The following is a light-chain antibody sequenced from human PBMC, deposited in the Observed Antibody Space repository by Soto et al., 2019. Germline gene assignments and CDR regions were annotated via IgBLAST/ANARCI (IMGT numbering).Light chain of an antibody. Sequence: QSVLTQPPSVSGAPGQRVTISCTGSSSNIGAGYDVHWYQQLPGTAPKILIYGNSNRPSGVPDRFSGSKSGTSASLAITGLQADDEADYYCQAYASSLSVVFGGGTKLTVL. CDR3: QAYASSLSVV. CDR2: GNS. V-gene: IGLV1-40*01. CDR1: SSNIGAGYD. J-gene: IGLJ2*01.